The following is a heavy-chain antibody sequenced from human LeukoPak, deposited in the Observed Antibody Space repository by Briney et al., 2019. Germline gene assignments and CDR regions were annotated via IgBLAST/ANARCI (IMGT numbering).Heavy chain of an antibody. D-gene: IGHD3-22*01. J-gene: IGHJ3*02. CDR1: GGSISSYC. CDR3: ARHLPATDYYDRSDAFDI. V-gene: IGHV4-59*08. CDR2: IYYSGST. Sequence: SETLSLTCTVSGGSISSYCWSWIRQPPGKGLEWIGYIYYSGSTNYNPSLKSRVTISVDTSKNQFSLKLSSVTAADTAVYYCARHLPATDYYDRSDAFDIWGQGTMVTVSS.